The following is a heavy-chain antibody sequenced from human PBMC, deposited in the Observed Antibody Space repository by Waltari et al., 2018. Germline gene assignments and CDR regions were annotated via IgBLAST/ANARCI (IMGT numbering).Heavy chain of an antibody. CDR2: SGGPDYKE. Sequence: EVHLLESGGGLAQPGGSLRLSCVASGFRFRISGISWVRQPPGKGLEWVSGSGGPDYKEYYADSVKGRFTVSRDNSKNTLYLQMNSLTAEDTAVYNCANGIDDIALGGWGQGTLVTVSS. D-gene: IGHD5-12*01. CDR1: GFRFRISG. CDR3: ANGIDDIALGG. V-gene: IGHV3-23*01. J-gene: IGHJ4*02.